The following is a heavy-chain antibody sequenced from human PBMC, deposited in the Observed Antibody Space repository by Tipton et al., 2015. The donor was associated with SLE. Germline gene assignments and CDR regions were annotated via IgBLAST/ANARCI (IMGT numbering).Heavy chain of an antibody. V-gene: IGHV4-39*07. CDR1: GDSITRSSFY. J-gene: IGHJ2*01. CDR3: ARTAGRSVKLWYFDL. D-gene: IGHD5-18*01. Sequence: TLSLTCTVSGDSITRSSFYWSWIRQPPGKGLEWIGEINHGGSTNYNPSLKSRVTMSIDTSKNQFSLKLSSVTDVDTAVYYCARTAGRSVKLWYFDLWGRGTLVTVSS. CDR2: INHGGST.